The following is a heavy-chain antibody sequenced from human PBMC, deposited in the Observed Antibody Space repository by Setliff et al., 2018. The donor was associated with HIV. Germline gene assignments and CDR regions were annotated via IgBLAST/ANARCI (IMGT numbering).Heavy chain of an antibody. CDR1: GYTFTGYY. J-gene: IGHJ6*02. CDR3: ARENLEGYYYYGMDV. D-gene: IGHD3-3*01. Sequence: ASVKVSCKASGYTFTGYYMHWVRQAPGQGLEWMGWINPNSGGTNYAQKFQGRVTMTRDTSISTAYMELSRLRSDDTAVYYCARENLEGYYYYGMDVWVPETLLVTVSS. V-gene: IGHV1-2*02. CDR2: INPNSGGT.